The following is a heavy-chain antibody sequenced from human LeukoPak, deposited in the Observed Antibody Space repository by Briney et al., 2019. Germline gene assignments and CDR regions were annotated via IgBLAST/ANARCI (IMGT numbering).Heavy chain of an antibody. CDR2: ISTYNGNT. V-gene: IGHV1-18*01. J-gene: IGHJ4*02. CDR3: ARDPNIRIATHPSVRGDLDY. D-gene: IGHD3-10*01. CDR1: GYTFTSYG. Sequence: GASVKVSCKASGYTFTSYGISWVRQAPGQGLEWMGWISTYNGNTNYAQKLQGRVTMTTDTSTSTAYMELRSLRSDDTAVYYCARDPNIRIATHPSVRGDLDYWGQGTLVTVSS.